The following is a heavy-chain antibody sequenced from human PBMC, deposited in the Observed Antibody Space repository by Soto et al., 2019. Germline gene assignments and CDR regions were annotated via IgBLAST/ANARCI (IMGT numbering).Heavy chain of an antibody. CDR3: ARVPHSNSWRISYYYYGMDV. J-gene: IGHJ6*02. CDR2: IYYSGST. D-gene: IGHD6-13*01. V-gene: IGHV4-31*03. CDR1: GGSISSGGYY. Sequence: LSLTCTVSGGSISSGGYYWSWIRQHSGKGLEWIGYIYYSGSTYYNPSLKSRVTISVDTSKNQFSLKLSSVTAADTAVYYCARVPHSNSWRISYYYYGMDVLGQGTTVTVSS.